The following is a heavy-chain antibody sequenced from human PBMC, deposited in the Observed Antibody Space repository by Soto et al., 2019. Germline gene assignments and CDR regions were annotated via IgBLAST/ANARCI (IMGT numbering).Heavy chain of an antibody. CDR1: GLTFNRYW. D-gene: IGHD2-15*01. J-gene: IGHJ5*02. Sequence: PGGSMRLSCAAAGLTFNRYWMHWVRHAPGKGLVWVSPINTDGSNTNYADSVKGRFTISRDNAKSTLFLQMNSLRDEDTAVYYCAREFCSGGNCYTYYFDPWGQG. CDR2: INTDGSNT. CDR3: AREFCSGGNCYTYYFDP. V-gene: IGHV3-74*01.